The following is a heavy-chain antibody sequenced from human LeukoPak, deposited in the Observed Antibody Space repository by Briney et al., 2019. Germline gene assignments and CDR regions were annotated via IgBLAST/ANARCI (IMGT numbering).Heavy chain of an antibody. D-gene: IGHD2-21*02. Sequence: SETLSLSCTVSGYSISSGYFWGWMRQPPGKGLEWIGSIYHSVTTHYNPSLKSRVTISLDTSKNQFSLKLSSVTAADTAVYYCARAYCVGDCSVLHIYFDYWGQGTLVTVSS. V-gene: IGHV4-38-2*02. J-gene: IGHJ4*02. CDR1: GYSISSGYF. CDR3: ARAYCVGDCSVLHIYFDY. CDR2: IYHSVTT.